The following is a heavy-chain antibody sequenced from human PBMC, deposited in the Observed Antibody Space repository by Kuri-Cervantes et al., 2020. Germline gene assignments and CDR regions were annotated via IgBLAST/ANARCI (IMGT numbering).Heavy chain of an antibody. CDR1: GFTFSSYW. Sequence: GESLKISCAASGFTFSSYWMTWVRQAPGKGLEWVAVIPYDGSNKYHADSVKGRFTISRDNSKNTLYLQMNSLRAEDTAVYYCARDGDYSGSYWVSVDGAFDIWGQGTMVTVSS. CDR2: IPYDGSNK. V-gene: IGHV3-30-3*01. D-gene: IGHD1-26*01. J-gene: IGHJ3*02. CDR3: ARDGDYSGSYWVSVDGAFDI.